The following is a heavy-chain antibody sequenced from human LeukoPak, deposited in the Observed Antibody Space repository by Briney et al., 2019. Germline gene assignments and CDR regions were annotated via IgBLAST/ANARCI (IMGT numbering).Heavy chain of an antibody. CDR3: AIEYYYDSSGYIDY. Sequence: SETLSLTCAVYGGSFSGYYWSWIRQPPGKGLEWIGEINHSGSTNYNPSLKSRVTISVDTSENQFSLKLSSVTAADTAVYYCAIEYYYDSSGYIDYWGQGTLVTVSS. D-gene: IGHD3-22*01. CDR1: GGSFSGYY. V-gene: IGHV4-34*01. CDR2: INHSGST. J-gene: IGHJ4*02.